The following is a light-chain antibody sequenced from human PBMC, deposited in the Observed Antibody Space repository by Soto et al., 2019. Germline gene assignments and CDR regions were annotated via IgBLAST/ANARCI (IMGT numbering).Light chain of an antibody. V-gene: IGKV3-11*01. Sequence: EIVWRQSPATMSQSPGARATLSGRASQNIDNFLVWYQQKPGQAPKLLIYDASKRATGIPARFSGSGSGTDFTLTISSLEPEDFAVYYCQQRYTLITFGPGTKVDIK. CDR1: QNIDNF. CDR2: DAS. J-gene: IGKJ3*01. CDR3: QQRYTLIT.